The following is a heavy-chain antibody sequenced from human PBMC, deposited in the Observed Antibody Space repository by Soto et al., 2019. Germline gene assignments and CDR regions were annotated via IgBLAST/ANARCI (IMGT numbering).Heavy chain of an antibody. D-gene: IGHD6-19*01. CDR3: AKGEFTSGWLPDH. V-gene: IGHV3-9*01. J-gene: IGHJ5*02. Sequence: LRLSCVGSGFTFDDYAMHWVRQGPGKGLEWVSGISGNSGIIGYADSVKGRVTISRDNAKNSLYLQMSSLRTEDTALYYCAKGEFTSGWLPDHWGQGTQVTVSS. CDR2: ISGNSGII. CDR1: GFTFDDYA.